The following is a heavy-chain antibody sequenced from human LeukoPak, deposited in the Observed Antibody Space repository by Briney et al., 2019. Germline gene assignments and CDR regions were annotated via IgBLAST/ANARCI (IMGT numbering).Heavy chain of an antibody. CDR3: AKGGGNSWDYMDV. D-gene: IGHD4-23*01. V-gene: IGHV3-23*01. Sequence: GGSLRLSCAASGFTFSSCAMNWVRQAPGEGLEWVSAISGSGGSTYYADSVKGRFTISRDNSKNTLYLQMNSLRAEDTAVYSCAKGGGNSWDYMDVWGKGTTVTVSS. CDR2: ISGSGGST. J-gene: IGHJ6*03. CDR1: GFTFSSCA.